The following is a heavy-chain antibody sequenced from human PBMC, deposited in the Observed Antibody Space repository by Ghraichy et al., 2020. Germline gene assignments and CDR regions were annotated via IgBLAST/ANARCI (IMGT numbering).Heavy chain of an antibody. CDR2: INHSGST. J-gene: IGHJ5*02. D-gene: IGHD3-10*01. CDR3: ARVRDDYYGSGSYYGRRWFDP. CDR1: GGSFSGYY. V-gene: IGHV4-34*01. Sequence: SETLSLTCAVYGGSFSGYYWSWIRQPPGKGLEWIGEINHSGSTNYNPSLKSRVTISVDTSKNQFSLKLSSVTAADTAVYYCARVRDDYYGSGSYYGRRWFDPWGQGTLVTVSS.